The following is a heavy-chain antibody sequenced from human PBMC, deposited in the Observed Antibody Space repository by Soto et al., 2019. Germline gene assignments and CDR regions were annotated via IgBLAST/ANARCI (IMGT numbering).Heavy chain of an antibody. CDR1: GFTFSSYA. CDR2: ISGSGDST. Sequence: EVQLLESGGGLVQPGGSLRLSCAASGFTFSSYAMSWVRQAPGKGLEWVSTISGSGDSTYYADSVRGRFTISRDNSKNTLYLQMNSLRVEDTAVYYCAKETLGYCSSGSCRIDYWGQGTLVTVSS. D-gene: IGHD2-15*01. CDR3: AKETLGYCSSGSCRIDY. V-gene: IGHV3-23*01. J-gene: IGHJ4*02.